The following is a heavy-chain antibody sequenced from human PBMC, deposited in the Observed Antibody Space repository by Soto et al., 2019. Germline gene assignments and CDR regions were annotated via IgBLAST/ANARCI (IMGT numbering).Heavy chain of an antibody. CDR3: ARWRYSGYDLSSGYYYYGMDV. J-gene: IGHJ6*02. CDR1: GDSVSSNSAA. CDR2: TYYRSKWYN. V-gene: IGHV6-1*01. Sequence: SQTLSLTCAISGDSVSSNSAAWNWIRQSPSRGLEWLGRTYYRSKWYNDYAVSVKSRITINPDTSKNQFSLQLNSVTPEDTAVYYCARWRYSGYDLSSGYYYYGMDVWGQGTTVTVSS. D-gene: IGHD5-12*01.